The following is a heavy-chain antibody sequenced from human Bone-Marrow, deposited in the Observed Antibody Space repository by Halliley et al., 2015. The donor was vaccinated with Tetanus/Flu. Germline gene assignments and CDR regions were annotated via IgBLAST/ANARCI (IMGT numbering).Heavy chain of an antibody. V-gene: IGHV3-33*01. CDR1: GFTFSSHG. Sequence: SGFTFSSHGMHWVRQAPGKGLEWLAVIWHDGTTKYYAASVEGRFTISRDNSENTLYLQMNSLRAEDTAIYYCARDGSFWSALSPLDYWGQGTLVTVSS. J-gene: IGHJ4*02. CDR2: IWHDGTTK. CDR3: ARDGSFWSALSPLDY. D-gene: IGHD3-3*01.